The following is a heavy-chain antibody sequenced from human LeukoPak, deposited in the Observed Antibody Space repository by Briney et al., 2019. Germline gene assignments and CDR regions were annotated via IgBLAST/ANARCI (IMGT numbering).Heavy chain of an antibody. CDR3: AKDLYAPITMVRGVRISYYFDY. CDR2: IWYDGSNK. Sequence: PGGSLRLSCAASGFTFSSYGMHWVRQAPGKGLEWVAVIWYDGSNKYCADSVKGRFTISRDNSKNTLYLQMNSLRAEDTAVYYCAKDLYAPITMVRGVRISYYFDYWGQGTLVTVSS. V-gene: IGHV3-33*06. D-gene: IGHD3-10*01. CDR1: GFTFSSYG. J-gene: IGHJ4*02.